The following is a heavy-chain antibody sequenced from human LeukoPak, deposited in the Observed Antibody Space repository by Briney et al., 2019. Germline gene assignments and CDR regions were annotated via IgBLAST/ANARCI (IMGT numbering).Heavy chain of an antibody. CDR1: GGSISSGSFY. V-gene: IGHV4-39*07. CDR3: ARENIVVVPAAAFYYYYGMDV. CDR2: IYHGGST. J-gene: IGHJ6*02. D-gene: IGHD2-2*01. Sequence: SQTLSLTCTVSGGSISSGSFYWSWIRQPPGKGLEWIGSIYHGGSTYYNPSLKSRVTISVDTSKNQFSLKLSSVTAADTAVYYCARENIVVVPAAAFYYYYGMDVWGQGTTVTVSS.